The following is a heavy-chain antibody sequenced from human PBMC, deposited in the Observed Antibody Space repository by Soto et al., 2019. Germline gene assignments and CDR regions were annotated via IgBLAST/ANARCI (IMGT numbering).Heavy chain of an antibody. D-gene: IGHD4-17*01. V-gene: IGHV1-3*05. Sequence: QVQLVQSGAEEKKPGASVKVSCKASGYTFTSYAMHWVRQAPGQRLEWMGWINAGNGNTKYSQKFQGRVTITRDTSESTAYMELSSLRSEDTAVYYCARSTEPRAYYFDYWGQGTLVTASS. CDR2: INAGNGNT. J-gene: IGHJ4*02. CDR3: ARSTEPRAYYFDY. CDR1: GYTFTSYA.